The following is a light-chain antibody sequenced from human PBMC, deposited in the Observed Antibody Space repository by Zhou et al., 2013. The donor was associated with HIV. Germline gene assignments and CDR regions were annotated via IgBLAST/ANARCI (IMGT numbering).Light chain of an antibody. Sequence: DIVMTQSPATLSVSPGERATLSCRASQSVFSNLAWYQQKPGQAPRLLIYGASTRATGIPARFSGSGSGTEFTLTISSLQSEDFAVYYCQQYGSSPLTFGGGTKVEIK. CDR2: GAS. V-gene: IGKV3-15*01. J-gene: IGKJ4*01. CDR3: QQYGSSPLT. CDR1: QSVFSN.